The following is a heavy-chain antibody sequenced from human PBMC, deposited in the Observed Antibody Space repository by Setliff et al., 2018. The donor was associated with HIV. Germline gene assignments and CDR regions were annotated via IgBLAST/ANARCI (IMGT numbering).Heavy chain of an antibody. J-gene: IGHJ6*03. CDR2: ISSHIGKNT. CDR3: ARRPTVTTARLNYYYMDV. Sequence: GGSLRLSCAASGFSFRDHYMNWIRQAPGKGLEWVSYISSHIGKNTNYADSVKGRFTISRDNTNNLLYLQMNSLRAEDTAIYYCARRPTVTTARLNYYYMDVWGKGTTVTVSS. V-gene: IGHV3-11*04. D-gene: IGHD4-17*01. CDR1: GFSFRDHY.